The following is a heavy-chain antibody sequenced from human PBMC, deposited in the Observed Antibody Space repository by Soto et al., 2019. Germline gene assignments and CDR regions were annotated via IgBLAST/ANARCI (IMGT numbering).Heavy chain of an antibody. CDR3: ARGGSGYVWFNEF. CDR1: GGLFSSYA. J-gene: IGHJ4*02. V-gene: IGHV1-69*01. CDR2: IIPVFDTV. Sequence: QEQLVQSGAEVKKSGSSVKVSCKDTGGLFSSYAVSWVRQAPGQGLEWMGGIIPVFDTVYYAQKFQGRVTITADESPNTAYMELSSLRSDDTAMYYCARGGSGYVWFNEFWGQGNLVTVSS. D-gene: IGHD3-22*01.